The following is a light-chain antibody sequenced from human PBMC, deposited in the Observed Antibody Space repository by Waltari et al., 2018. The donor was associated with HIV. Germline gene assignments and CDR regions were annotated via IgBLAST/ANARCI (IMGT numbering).Light chain of an antibody. CDR1: QRVLYSSNNKNY. CDR2: WAS. J-gene: IGKJ3*01. V-gene: IGKV4-1*01. Sequence: DIVMTQSPDSLAVSLGERATINCKSSQRVLYSSNNKNYLAWYQQKPGQPPKLLIYWASTRESGVPDRFSGSGSGTDFTLTISSLQAEDVAVYYCQQYYITPFTFGPGTKVDIK. CDR3: QQYYITPFT.